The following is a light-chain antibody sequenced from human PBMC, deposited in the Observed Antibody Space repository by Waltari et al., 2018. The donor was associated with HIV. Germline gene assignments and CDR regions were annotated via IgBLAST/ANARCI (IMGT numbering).Light chain of an antibody. CDR3: QSYDTSLSAWV. J-gene: IGLJ2*01. CDR2: ETK. V-gene: IGLV1-40*03. CDR1: SSNSRDGYH. Sequence: QSVFTQRPSISGASGPRITVSCSWTSSNSRDGYHFHSNQQLPGTALTVLLYETKKRPSGVPDRFSASKSDASASLAIPGLQAADEGDYFCQSYDTSLSAWVFGGGTRLTVL.